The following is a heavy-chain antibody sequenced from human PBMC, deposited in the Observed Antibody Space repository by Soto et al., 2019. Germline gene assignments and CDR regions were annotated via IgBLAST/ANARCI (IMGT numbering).Heavy chain of an antibody. CDR2: IIPIFGTA. D-gene: IGHD3-10*01. J-gene: IGHJ5*01. V-gene: IGHV1-69*01. CDR1: AGTFSSYA. CDR3: ARVFGVGWSYNWFDP. Sequence: VASLKVSCKASAGTFSSYAISWVRQAPGQGLEWMGGIIPIFGTANYAQKVQGRVTITADESTSTAYMELSSLRSEDTAVYYCARVFGVGWSYNWFDPWGQGTLVTVSS.